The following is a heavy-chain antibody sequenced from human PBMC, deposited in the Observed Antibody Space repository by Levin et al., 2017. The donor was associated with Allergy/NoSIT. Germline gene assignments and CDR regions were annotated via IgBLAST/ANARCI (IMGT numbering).Heavy chain of an antibody. Sequence: GGSLRLSCAASGFTFSNYCMSWVRQAPGKGLEWVANINQDGREKSYVDSVKGRFTISRDNANNSLYLQMNSLRAEDTAVYYCARGPSTVTTKYYFDYWGQGTLVTVSS. CDR3: ARGPSTVTTKYYFDY. J-gene: IGHJ4*02. V-gene: IGHV3-7*01. CDR1: GFTFSNYC. D-gene: IGHD4-17*01. CDR2: INQDGREK.